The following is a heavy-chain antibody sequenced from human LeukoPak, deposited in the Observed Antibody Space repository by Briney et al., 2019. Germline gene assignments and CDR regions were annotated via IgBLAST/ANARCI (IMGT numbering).Heavy chain of an antibody. CDR1: GGTFSSYA. CDR3: ARAPPYGGNANWFDP. Sequence: SVTVSCTASGGTFSSYAISWVRQAPGQGLEWMGGIIPIFGTANYAQKFQGRVTITADESTSTAYMELSSLRSEDTAVYYCARAPPYGGNANWFDPWGQGTLVTVSS. V-gene: IGHV1-69*01. CDR2: IIPIFGTA. J-gene: IGHJ5*02. D-gene: IGHD4-23*01.